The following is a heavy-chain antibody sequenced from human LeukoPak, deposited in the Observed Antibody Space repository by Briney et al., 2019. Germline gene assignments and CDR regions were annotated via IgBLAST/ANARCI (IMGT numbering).Heavy chain of an antibody. CDR2: IYYNENT. CDR3: ARESETFDSSGYSHTLKYYYFYNMDV. Sequence: PSETLSLTCTVSGGSVSSGSYYWSWIRQPPGKGLEWIGYIYYNENTNYNPSLKSRVTISVDTSKNQFSLKLSSVTAADTAVYYCARESETFDSSGYSHTLKYYYFYNMDVWGQGTTVTVSS. D-gene: IGHD3-22*01. V-gene: IGHV4-61*01. CDR1: GGSVSSGSYY. J-gene: IGHJ6*02.